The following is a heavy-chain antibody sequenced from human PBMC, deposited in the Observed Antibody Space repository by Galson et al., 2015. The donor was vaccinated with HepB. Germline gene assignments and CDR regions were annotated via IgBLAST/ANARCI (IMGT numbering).Heavy chain of an antibody. CDR1: GYSFTSYW. CDR3: ARHKGIVGATGYDDY. Sequence: QSGAEVKKPGESLRISCKGSGYSFTSYWISWVRQMPGKGLEWMGRIDPSDSYTNYSPSFQGHVTISADKSISTAYLQWSSLKASDTAMYYCARHKGIVGATGYDDYWGQGTLVTVSS. J-gene: IGHJ4*02. CDR2: IDPSDSYT. V-gene: IGHV5-10-1*01. D-gene: IGHD1-26*01.